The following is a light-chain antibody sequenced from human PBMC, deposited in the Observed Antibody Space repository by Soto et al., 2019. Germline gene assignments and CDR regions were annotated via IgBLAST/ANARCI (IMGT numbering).Light chain of an antibody. Sequence: QLVLTQSSSASASLGSSVKLTCTLSSGHNNYIIAWHQQQPGKAPRYLMKLEGRGSYDKGSGVPDRFSGSSSGADRYLTISNLQFEDEADYYCETWDSNSRVFGGGTKLTVL. CDR1: SGHNNYI. CDR3: ETWDSNSRV. J-gene: IGLJ3*02. V-gene: IGLV4-60*02. CDR2: LEGRGSY.